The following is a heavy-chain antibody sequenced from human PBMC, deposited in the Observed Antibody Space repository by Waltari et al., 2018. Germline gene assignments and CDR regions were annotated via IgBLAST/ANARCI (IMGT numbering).Heavy chain of an antibody. Sequence: QVQLVQSGAGVKKPGSSVKVSCKASGGTFSTYAISWVRQAPGQGLEWRGRIIPILGIANYAQKFQGRVTITADKSTSTAYMELSSLRSEDTAVYYCARADHGGPPVSYGWFDPWGQGTLVTVSS. CDR2: IIPILGIA. D-gene: IGHD4-17*01. V-gene: IGHV1-69*04. J-gene: IGHJ5*02. CDR1: GGTFSTYA. CDR3: ARADHGGPPVSYGWFDP.